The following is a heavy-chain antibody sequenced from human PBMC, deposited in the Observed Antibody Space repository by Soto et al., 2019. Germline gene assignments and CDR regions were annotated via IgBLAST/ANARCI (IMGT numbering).Heavy chain of an antibody. CDR3: ARDPDNWFDP. CDR1: GDSVSSNSAA. J-gene: IGHJ5*02. Sequence: SQTLSLTCVISGDSVSSNSAAWNWIRQSPSRGLEWLGRTYYRSKWYYDYAVSMRSRIAINSDTSKNQFSPQLTSVTPEDTAVYFCARDPDNWFDPWGQGSLVTVSS. CDR2: TYYRSKWYY. V-gene: IGHV6-1*01.